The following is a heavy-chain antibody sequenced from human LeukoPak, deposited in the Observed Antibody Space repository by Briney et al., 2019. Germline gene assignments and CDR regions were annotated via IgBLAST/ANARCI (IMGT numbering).Heavy chain of an antibody. Sequence: GGSLRLSCAASGFTFSSYDMNWVRQAPGKGLEWVSYISSSGSIIYYADSVKGRFTISRDNAKNSLYLQMNSLRAEDTAAYYCARDINLVTNIDWGQGTLVTVSS. CDR2: ISSSGSII. V-gene: IGHV3-48*03. CDR3: ARDINLVTNID. J-gene: IGHJ4*02. CDR1: GFTFSSYD. D-gene: IGHD2-21*02.